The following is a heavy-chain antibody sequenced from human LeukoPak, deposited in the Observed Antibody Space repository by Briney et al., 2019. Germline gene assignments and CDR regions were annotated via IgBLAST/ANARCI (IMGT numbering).Heavy chain of an antibody. Sequence: GGSLRLSCAASGFTFSSYSMNWVRQAPGKGLEWVSYISSSSSTIYYADSVRGRFTISRDNAKNSLYLQMNSLRDEDTAVYYCAGSVVVPAAMGGFDHWGQGTLVTVSS. CDR3: AGSVVVPAAMGGFDH. J-gene: IGHJ4*02. D-gene: IGHD2-2*01. CDR1: GFTFSSYS. V-gene: IGHV3-48*02. CDR2: ISSSSSTI.